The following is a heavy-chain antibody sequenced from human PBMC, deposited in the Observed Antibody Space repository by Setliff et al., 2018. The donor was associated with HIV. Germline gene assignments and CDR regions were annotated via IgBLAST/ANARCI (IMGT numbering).Heavy chain of an antibody. CDR1: GYSISNTGHY. CDR3: ARHKTHDYDGNSVYFDF. J-gene: IGHJ4*02. Sequence: SETLSLTCVVSGYSISNTGHYWGWIRQPPGKGLEWIGSIYHTGATYDNPSLRNRVTISRDTSKDRFSLNLRSVTAADTAIYYCARHKTHDYDGNSVYFDFWGQGILVTVSS. D-gene: IGHD4-17*01. V-gene: IGHV4-38-2*01. CDR2: IYHTGAT.